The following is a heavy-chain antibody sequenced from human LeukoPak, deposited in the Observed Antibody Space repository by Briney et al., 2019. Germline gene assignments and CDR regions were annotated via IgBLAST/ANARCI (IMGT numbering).Heavy chain of an antibody. D-gene: IGHD6-13*01. Sequence: GRSLRLSCAASGFAFSDYYMSWIRQGPGKGLEWISYISGSGTSTNYADSVKGRFTISRDNAKNSLYLQMNSLRAEDTAVYFCARVGSIVAAGTVDYWGQGTLVTVSS. J-gene: IGHJ4*02. CDR3: ARVGSIVAAGTVDY. CDR2: ISGSGTST. V-gene: IGHV3-11*06. CDR1: GFAFSDYY.